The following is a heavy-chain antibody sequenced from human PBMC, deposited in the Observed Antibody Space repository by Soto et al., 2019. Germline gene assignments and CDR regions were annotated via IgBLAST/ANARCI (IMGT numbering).Heavy chain of an antibody. D-gene: IGHD6-25*01. J-gene: IGHJ4*02. V-gene: IGHV3-23*01. CDR1: GFTFSSYA. CDR3: ARRSSGWYFDY. CDR2: ISGSGGST. Sequence: EVQLLESGGGLVQPGGSLRLSCAASGFTFSSYAMNWVRQAPGKGLEWVSVISGSGGSTYYADSVKGRLTISRDNSKNTLYVLMNSLRAEDTAVYYCARRSSGWYFDYWGQGTLVTVSS.